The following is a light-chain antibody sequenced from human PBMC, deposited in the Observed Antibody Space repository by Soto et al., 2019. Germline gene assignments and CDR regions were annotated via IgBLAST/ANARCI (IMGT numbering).Light chain of an antibody. CDR2: EVV. Sequence: QSALTQPPSASGSPGQSVTISCTGTRNDIGAYEFVSWYQHHPGKAPKLIIYEVVQWPSGVPDRFSGSKSGNTASLTVSGLQAEDEADYYCKSYAGSNTYVFGTGTKLTVL. V-gene: IGLV2-8*01. J-gene: IGLJ1*01. CDR3: KSYAGSNTYV. CDR1: RNDIGAYEF.